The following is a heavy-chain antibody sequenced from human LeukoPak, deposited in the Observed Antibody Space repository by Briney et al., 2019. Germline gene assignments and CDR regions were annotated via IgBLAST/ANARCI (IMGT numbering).Heavy chain of an antibody. J-gene: IGHJ6*03. V-gene: IGHV3-9*03. CDR1: GFTFDDYA. Sequence: PGGSLRLSCAASGFTFDDYAMHWVRQAPGKGLEWVAGISWNSGSRGYADSVKGRFTISRDNAKNSLYLQMNSLRAEDMALYYCAKDSSGYPYYMDVWGKGTTVTVSS. CDR2: ISWNSGSR. CDR3: AKDSSGYPYYMDV. D-gene: IGHD5-12*01.